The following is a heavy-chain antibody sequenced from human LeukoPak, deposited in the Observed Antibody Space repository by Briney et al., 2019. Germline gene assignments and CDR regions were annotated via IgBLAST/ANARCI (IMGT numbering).Heavy chain of an antibody. D-gene: IGHD1-14*01. CDR2: IRYDGSNK. V-gene: IGHV3-30*02. CDR1: GFTFSSYG. Sequence: GGSLRLSCAASGFTFSSYGMHWVRQAPGKGLEWVAYIRYDGSNKYYADSVKGRFTISRDNSKNLLYLQMTSLRAEDTAVYFCARARLGFTRCIRTNYFDYWGQGTLVTVSS. CDR3: ARARLGFTRCIRTNYFDY. J-gene: IGHJ4*02.